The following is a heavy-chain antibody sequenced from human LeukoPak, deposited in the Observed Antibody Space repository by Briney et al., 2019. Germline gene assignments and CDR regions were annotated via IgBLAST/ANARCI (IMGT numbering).Heavy chain of an antibody. CDR3: AKDPYRVVFATGNYLDP. CDR1: GFTFSNYG. Sequence: GGSLRLSCATSGFTFSNYGMHWVRQAPGKGLEWVAVISSDETNIRYGDSVKGRFTVSRDNAKNTLYLQMNGLRAEDTAVYYCAKDPYRVVFATGNYLDPWGQGTLVTVSS. D-gene: IGHD2-15*01. V-gene: IGHV3-30*18. CDR2: ISSDETNI. J-gene: IGHJ5*02.